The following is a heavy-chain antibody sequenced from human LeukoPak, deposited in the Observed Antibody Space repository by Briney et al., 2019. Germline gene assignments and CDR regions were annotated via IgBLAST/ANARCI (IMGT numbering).Heavy chain of an antibody. V-gene: IGHV1-18*01. CDR2: ISAYNGNT. Sequence: ASVTVSCKASGYTFTSYGISWVRQAPGQGLEWMGWISAYNGNTNYAQKLQGRVTMTTDTSTSTAYMELRSLRSDDTAVYYCAREGYCSGGSCYSDGWFDPWGQGTLVTVSS. D-gene: IGHD2-15*01. CDR1: GYTFTSYG. CDR3: AREGYCSGGSCYSDGWFDP. J-gene: IGHJ5*02.